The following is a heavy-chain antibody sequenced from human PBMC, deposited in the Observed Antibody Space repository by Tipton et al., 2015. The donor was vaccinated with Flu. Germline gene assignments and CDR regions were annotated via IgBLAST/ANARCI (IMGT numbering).Heavy chain of an antibody. CDR2: IWYDGSNK. CDR3: AKDWVGGAAAVEA. D-gene: IGHD6-13*01. J-gene: IGHJ5*02. CDR1: GFTFSSYG. V-gene: IGHV3-33*06. Sequence: SLRLSCAASGFTFSSYGMHWVRQAPGKGLEWVAVIWYDGSNKYYADSVKGRFTIPRDNSKNTLYLQMNSLRAEDTAVYYCAKDWVGGAAAVEAWGQGTLVTVSS.